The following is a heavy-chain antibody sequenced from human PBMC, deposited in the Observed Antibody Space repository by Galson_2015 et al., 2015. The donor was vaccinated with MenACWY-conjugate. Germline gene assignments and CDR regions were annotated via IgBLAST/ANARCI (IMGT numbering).Heavy chain of an antibody. CDR2: IKQDGSEK. J-gene: IGHJ4*02. CDR3: AKAPPRGVMNYFDF. V-gene: IGHV3-7*03. CDR1: GFTFSSYW. D-gene: IGHD3-10*01. Sequence: SLRLSCAASGFTFSSYWMSWVRQAPGKGLEWVANIKQDGSEKYYVDSVKGRFTISRDNAKNSLYLQMNSLRAEDTAVYYCAKAPPRGVMNYFDFWGQGTLVTVSS.